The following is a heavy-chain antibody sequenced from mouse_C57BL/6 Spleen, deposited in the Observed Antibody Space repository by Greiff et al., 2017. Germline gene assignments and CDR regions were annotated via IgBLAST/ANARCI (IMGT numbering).Heavy chain of an antibody. D-gene: IGHD2-1*01. CDR2: IDPSDSYT. J-gene: IGHJ4*01. Sequence: VQLQQPGAELVMPGASVKLSCKASGYTFTSYWMHWVKQRPGQGLEWIGEIDPSDSYTNYNQKFKGKSTLTVDKSSSTAFMQLSSLTSEDSAVYYCARPLYYDYYAMDYWGQGTSVTVSS. CDR1: GYTFTSYW. V-gene: IGHV1-69*01. CDR3: ARPLYYDYYAMDY.